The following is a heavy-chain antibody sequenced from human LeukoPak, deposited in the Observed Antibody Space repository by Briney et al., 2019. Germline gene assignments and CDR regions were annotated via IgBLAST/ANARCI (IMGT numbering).Heavy chain of an antibody. V-gene: IGHV3-33*06. Sequence: GRSLRLSCAASGFTFSSYGMHWVRQAPGKGLEWVAVIWYDGSNKYYADSVKGRFTISRDNSKNTLYLQMNSPRAEDTAVYYCAKDRQLHDYGGNSYYFDYWGQGTLVTVSS. J-gene: IGHJ4*02. D-gene: IGHD4-23*01. CDR1: GFTFSSYG. CDR3: AKDRQLHDYGGNSYYFDY. CDR2: IWYDGSNK.